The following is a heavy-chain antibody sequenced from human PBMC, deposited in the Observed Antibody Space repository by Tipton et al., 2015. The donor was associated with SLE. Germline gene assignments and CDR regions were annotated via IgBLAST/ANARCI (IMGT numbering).Heavy chain of an antibody. D-gene: IGHD2-2*01. CDR1: GFTFSSFS. CDR3: AREVVVATAIRDYYGMDV. CDR2: INSDGSST. Sequence: SLRLSCAASGFTFSSFSMNWVRQAPGKGLVWVSRINSDGSSTRYADSVKGRFDISRDNAKNTLYLQMNSLRAEDTAVYYCAREVVVATAIRDYYGMDVWGQGTTVTVSS. V-gene: IGHV3-74*01. J-gene: IGHJ6*02.